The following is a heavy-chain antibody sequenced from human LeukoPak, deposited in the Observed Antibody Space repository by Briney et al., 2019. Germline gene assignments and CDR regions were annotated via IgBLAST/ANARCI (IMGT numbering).Heavy chain of an antibody. CDR1: GFTFTSYA. D-gene: IGHD2-2*01. V-gene: IGHV3-23*01. Sequence: GGSLRLSCAASGFTFTSYAMSWVRQAPGKGLEWVSAISGSGGSTYYADSVKGRFTISRDNSKNTLYLQMNSLRAEDTAVYYCAKALEDIVVVPAAFAGPYYYYYMDVWGKGATVTVSS. CDR3: AKALEDIVVVPAAFAGPYYYYYMDV. CDR2: ISGSGGST. J-gene: IGHJ6*03.